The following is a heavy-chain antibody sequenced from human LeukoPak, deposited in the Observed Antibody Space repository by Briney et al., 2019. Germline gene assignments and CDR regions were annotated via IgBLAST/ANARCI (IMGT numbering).Heavy chain of an antibody. CDR1: EFTFSSYA. Sequence: GGSLRLSCAASEFTFSSYAMNWVRQAPGKGLEWVSTIGGSGGSTYYADSVKGRFTISRDNAKNSLYLQMNSLRAEDTAVYYCARSLGAGTTSNWFDPWGQGTLVTVSS. D-gene: IGHD1-7*01. CDR3: ARSLGAGTTSNWFDP. J-gene: IGHJ5*02. CDR2: IGGSGGST. V-gene: IGHV3-23*01.